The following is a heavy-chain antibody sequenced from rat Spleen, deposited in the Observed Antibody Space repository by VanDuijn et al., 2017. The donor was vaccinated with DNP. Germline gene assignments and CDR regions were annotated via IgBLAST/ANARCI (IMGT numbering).Heavy chain of an antibody. Sequence: EVRLQESGPGLVKPSQSLSLTCSVTGSSITSNYWGWIRQFPGNKMEYIGHISFSGSPNYNPSLRSRISITRDTSKNLFFLHLDSVTTEDTATYYCARWPGYNPPYAMDAWGQGTSVTVSS. CDR3: ARWPGYNPPYAMDA. CDR2: ISFSGSP. CDR1: GSSITSNY. D-gene: IGHD1-4*01. V-gene: IGHV3-1*01. J-gene: IGHJ4*01.